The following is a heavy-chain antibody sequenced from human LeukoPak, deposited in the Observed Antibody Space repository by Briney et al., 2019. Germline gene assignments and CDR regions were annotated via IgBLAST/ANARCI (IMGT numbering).Heavy chain of an antibody. J-gene: IGHJ4*02. Sequence: PSETLSLTCTVSGGSISSYYWSWIRQPPGKGLEWIGYIYYSGSTNYNPSLKSRVTISVDTSKNQFSLKLSSVTAADTAVYFCARARHYDIQFDSWGQGTLLTVSS. D-gene: IGHD3-22*01. V-gene: IGHV4-59*01. CDR2: IYYSGST. CDR1: GGSISSYY. CDR3: ARARHYDIQFDS.